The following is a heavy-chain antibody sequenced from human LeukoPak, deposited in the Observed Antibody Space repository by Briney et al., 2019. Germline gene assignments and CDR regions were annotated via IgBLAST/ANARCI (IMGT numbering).Heavy chain of an antibody. Sequence: PSETLSLTCTVSGGSISSGSYYWSWIRQPAGKGLEWLGRIYTSGSTDYNPSLRSRVTMSVDTSKNQFSLKVRSVTAADTAVYCCAREPPYYASENFIDAFDIWGQGTKVTVSS. CDR3: AREPPYYASENFIDAFDI. J-gene: IGHJ3*02. CDR2: IYTSGST. CDR1: GGSISSGSYY. V-gene: IGHV4-61*02. D-gene: IGHD3-10*01.